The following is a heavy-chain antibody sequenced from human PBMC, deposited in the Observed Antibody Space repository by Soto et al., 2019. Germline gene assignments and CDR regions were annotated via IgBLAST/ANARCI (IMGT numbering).Heavy chain of an antibody. CDR1: GGSISSYY. Sequence: PSETLSLTCTVSGGSISSYYWSWIRQPPGKGLEWIGYIYYSGSTNYNPSLKSRVTISVDTSKNQFSLKLSSVTAADTAVYYCARLVTDLYYYYYGMDVWGQGTTVTVS. CDR2: IYYSGST. V-gene: IGHV4-59*01. J-gene: IGHJ6*02. D-gene: IGHD2-21*02. CDR3: ARLVTDLYYYYYGMDV.